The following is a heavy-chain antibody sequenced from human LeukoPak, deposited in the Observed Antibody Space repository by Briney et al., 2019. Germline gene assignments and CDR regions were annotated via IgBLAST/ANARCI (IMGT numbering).Heavy chain of an antibody. CDR1: RFTFRNHG. Sequence: GGSLRLSCAASRFTFRNHGMHWVRQAPGKGLEWEAVICYDGSNKYYADSVKGRFTISRDNSKNTLYPQMNSLRAEDTAVYYCARDRDARSLDYWGQGTLVTVSS. CDR3: ARDRDARSLDY. CDR2: ICYDGSNK. D-gene: IGHD6-6*01. J-gene: IGHJ4*02. V-gene: IGHV3-33*01.